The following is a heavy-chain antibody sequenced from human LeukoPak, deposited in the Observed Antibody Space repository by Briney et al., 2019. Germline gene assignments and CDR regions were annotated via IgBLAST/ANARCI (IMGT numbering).Heavy chain of an antibody. J-gene: IGHJ4*02. Sequence: GESLKISCKGSGYSFTSYCIGWVRQMPGKGLEWMGIIYPGDSDTRYSPSFQGQVTISADKSISTAYLQWSSLKASDTAMYYCARHAGKGSSSWNSDYWGQGTLVTVSS. CDR3: ARHAGKGSSSWNSDY. V-gene: IGHV5-51*01. CDR1: GYSFTSYC. CDR2: IYPGDSDT. D-gene: IGHD6-13*01.